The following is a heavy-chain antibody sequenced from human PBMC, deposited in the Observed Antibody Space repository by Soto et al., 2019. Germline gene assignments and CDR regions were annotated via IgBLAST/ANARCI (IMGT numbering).Heavy chain of an antibody. D-gene: IGHD4-4*01. J-gene: IGHJ4*02. CDR2: INAGDGNT. V-gene: IGHV1-3*01. CDR1: GYTFTSYA. Sequence: QVQLVQSGAEVKKPGASVKVSCKASGYTFTSYAMHWVRQAPGQRLEWMGGINAGDGNTQHSQKFQGRVTITRDTSASTACMELSSLRSEDTAVYYCARDAMTTEFDYWGQGTLVTVSS. CDR3: ARDAMTTEFDY.